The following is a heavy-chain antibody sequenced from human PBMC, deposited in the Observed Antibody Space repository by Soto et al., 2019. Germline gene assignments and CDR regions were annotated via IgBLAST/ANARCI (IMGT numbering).Heavy chain of an antibody. V-gene: IGHV3-64*01. CDR1: GFTFSSYA. CDR2: ISSNGGST. D-gene: IGHD6-6*01. Sequence: EVQLVESGGGLVQPGGSLRLSCAASGFTFSSYAMHWVRQAPGKGLEYVSAISSNGGSTYYANSVKGRFTISRDNSKNTLYLQMGSLRAEDMAVYYCAISYSSSSFDYWGQGTLATVSS. J-gene: IGHJ4*02. CDR3: AISYSSSSFDY.